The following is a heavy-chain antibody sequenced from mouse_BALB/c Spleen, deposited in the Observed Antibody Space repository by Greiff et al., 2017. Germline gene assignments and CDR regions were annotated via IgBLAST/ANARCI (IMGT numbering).Heavy chain of an antibody. V-gene: IGHV1-82*01. J-gene: IGHJ1*01. CDR2: IYPGDGDT. CDR1: GYAFSSSW. D-gene: IGHD1-2*01. Sequence: VQLQQSGPELVKPGASVKISCKASGYAFSSSWMNWVKQRPGQGLEWIGRIYPGDGDTNYNGKFKGKATLTADKSSSTAYMQLSSLTSVDSAVYFCARSILRLRTGFDVWGAGTTVTVSS. CDR3: ARSILRLRTGFDV.